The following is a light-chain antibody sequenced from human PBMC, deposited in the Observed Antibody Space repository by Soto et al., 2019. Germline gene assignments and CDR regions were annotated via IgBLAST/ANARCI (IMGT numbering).Light chain of an antibody. Sequence: DVQMTQSPSSLSASVGDRITITCRASQSMSSYLNWYQQKPGKAPKLLIYAASSLQSGVPSRFSGSGSGTDFTLPISSLQPEDFATYYCQQSYSTLGLAFGGGTKVEIK. CDR3: QQSYSTLGLA. CDR2: AAS. J-gene: IGKJ4*01. CDR1: QSMSSY. V-gene: IGKV1-39*01.